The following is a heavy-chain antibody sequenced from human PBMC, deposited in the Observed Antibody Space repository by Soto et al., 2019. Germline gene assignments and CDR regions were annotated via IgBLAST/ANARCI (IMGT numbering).Heavy chain of an antibody. CDR3: ARDSSMGYSMDV. J-gene: IGHJ6*02. CDR1: GFTFSSCA. D-gene: IGHD3-10*01. CDR2: ITASTRTI. Sequence: GGSLRLSCAASGFTFSSCAMGWVRQAPGKGLEWVSDITASTRTIFLADYVKGRFSVSRDNARNSLFLQMNSLRDEDTSIYYCARDSSMGYSMDVWGQGTTVTVSS. V-gene: IGHV3-48*02.